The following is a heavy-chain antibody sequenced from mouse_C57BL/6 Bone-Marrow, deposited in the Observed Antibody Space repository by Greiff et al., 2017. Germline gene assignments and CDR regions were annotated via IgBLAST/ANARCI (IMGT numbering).Heavy chain of an antibody. CDR1: GYTFTDYE. J-gene: IGHJ3*01. Sequence: QVQLQQSGAELVRPGASVTLSCKASGYTFTDYEMHWVKQTPVHGLEWIGAIDPETGGTAYNQKFKGKAILTADTSSSTAYMELRSLTSEDSAVYYCARDSAGCVDWGQGTLVTVSA. CDR3: ARDSAGCVD. D-gene: IGHD3-2*02. CDR2: IDPETGGT. V-gene: IGHV1-15*01.